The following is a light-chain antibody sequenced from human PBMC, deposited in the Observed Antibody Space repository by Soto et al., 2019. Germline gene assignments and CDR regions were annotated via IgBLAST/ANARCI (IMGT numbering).Light chain of an antibody. CDR2: GAL. Sequence: LALSPRGKATLSCRASQTVSSRFLAWYQQKPGQAPRLLIYGALSRATGIPDRFSGSGSGTDFTLTISRREPEDFALYYCQQYDTSPLTFGGGTKV. J-gene: IGKJ4*01. V-gene: IGKV3-20*01. CDR1: QTVSSRF. CDR3: QQYDTSPLT.